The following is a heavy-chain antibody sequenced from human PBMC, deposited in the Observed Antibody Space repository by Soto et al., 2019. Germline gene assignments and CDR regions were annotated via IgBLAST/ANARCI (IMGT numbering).Heavy chain of an antibody. Sequence: GESLKISFKSYGYSFTTYWIALVRQMPGKGLEWMGSIHPGESDTRYSPSFQGQVTISADRSITTAYLQWSSLKASDTAMYYCARHEATYYNFYGMDVWGQGTTVTVSS. CDR2: IHPGESDT. CDR3: ARHEATYYNFYGMDV. V-gene: IGHV5-51*01. J-gene: IGHJ6*02. CDR1: GYSFTTYW.